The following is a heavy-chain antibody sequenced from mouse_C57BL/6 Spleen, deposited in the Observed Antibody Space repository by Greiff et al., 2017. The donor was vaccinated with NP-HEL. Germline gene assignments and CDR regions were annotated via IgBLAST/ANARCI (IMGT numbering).Heavy chain of an antibody. J-gene: IGHJ1*03. D-gene: IGHD1-1*01. Sequence: EVKLMESGGGLVKPGGSLKLSCAASGFTFSSYTMSWVRQTPEKRLEWVATISGGGGNTYYPDSVKGRFTISRDNAKNTLYLQMSSLRSEDTALYYCARLYGSSYGGYFDVWGTGTTVTVSS. CDR3: ARLYGSSYGGYFDV. V-gene: IGHV5-9*01. CDR2: ISGGGGNT. CDR1: GFTFSSYT.